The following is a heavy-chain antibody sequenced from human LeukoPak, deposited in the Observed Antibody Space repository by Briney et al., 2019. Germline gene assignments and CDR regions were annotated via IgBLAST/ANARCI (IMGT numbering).Heavy chain of an antibody. CDR1: GYPFTNYW. D-gene: IGHD2-21*01. Sequence: GESLEISCQGSGYPFTNYWIAWVRQTPGKGLEWMGVIYPGDSDTKYSPSFQGQVTISADKSISTAYLQWSSLKASDTAMYYCARPAAYCGSVSCIDIWGQGTKVTVSS. V-gene: IGHV5-51*01. CDR2: IYPGDSDT. J-gene: IGHJ3*02. CDR3: ARPAAYCGSVSCIDI.